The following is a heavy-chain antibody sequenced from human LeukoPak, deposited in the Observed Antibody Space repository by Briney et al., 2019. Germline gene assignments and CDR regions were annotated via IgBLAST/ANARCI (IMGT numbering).Heavy chain of an antibody. J-gene: IGHJ4*02. CDR2: IKTDGSQK. CDR1: GFTFSAYW. D-gene: IGHD3-3*01. Sequence: GESLRLSCAASGFTFSAYWMTWVRQAPGKGLEWVATIKTDGSQKYYVDSVKGRFSISRDNANNSVYLQMNSLRADDTATYYCVRGLLEWLRLETYYFDYWGQGTLVTVSS. V-gene: IGHV3-7*01. CDR3: VRGLLEWLRLETYYFDY.